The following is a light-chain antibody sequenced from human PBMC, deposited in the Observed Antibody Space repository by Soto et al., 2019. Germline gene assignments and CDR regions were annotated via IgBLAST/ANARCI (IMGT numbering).Light chain of an antibody. J-gene: IGKJ1*01. CDR3: QQRTDRPPWT. CDR2: GLS. Sequence: EIVMTQSPATLSLSPGERATLSCRASQRITTVAWYQQKPGQAPRLLIYGLSIRAPGVPARFSVSGSGTDFTLSISSLEPEDFAVYYCQQRTDRPPWTFGQGTKVDIK. CDR1: QRITT. V-gene: IGKV3-11*01.